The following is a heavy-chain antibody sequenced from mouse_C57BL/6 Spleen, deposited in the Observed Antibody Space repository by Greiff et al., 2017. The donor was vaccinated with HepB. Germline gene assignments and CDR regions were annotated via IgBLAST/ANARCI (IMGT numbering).Heavy chain of an antibody. J-gene: IGHJ2*01. CDR3: ARDEEGGFDY. CDR2: INYDGSST. Sequence: EVMLVESEGGLVQPGSSMKLSCTASGFTFSDYYMAWVRQVPEKGLEWVANINYDGSSTYYLDSLKSRFIISRDNAKNILYLQMSSLKSEDTATYYCARDEEGGFDYWGQGTTLTVSS. CDR1: GFTFSDYY. V-gene: IGHV5-16*01.